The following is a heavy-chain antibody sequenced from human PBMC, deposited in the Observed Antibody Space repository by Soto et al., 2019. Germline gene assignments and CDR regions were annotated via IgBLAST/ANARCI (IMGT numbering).Heavy chain of an antibody. CDR3: AKHGHSYGLDV. V-gene: IGHV3-9*01. Sequence: EVQLVESGGGLVQPVRSLRLSCPASGFTFDDYAMHWVRQAPGKGLEWVSVSSWNGGDTVYADSVKSRFTISRDNAKNSLYLQMNSLRDEDTALYCCAKHGHSYGLDVWGQGTTVSVSS. CDR1: GFTFDDYA. J-gene: IGHJ6*02. CDR2: SSWNGGDT.